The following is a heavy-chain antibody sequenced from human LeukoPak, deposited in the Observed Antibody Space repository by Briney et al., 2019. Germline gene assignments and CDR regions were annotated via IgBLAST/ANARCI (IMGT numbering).Heavy chain of an antibody. CDR2: INPNSGDT. J-gene: IGHJ5*02. V-gene: IGHV1-2*02. CDR1: GYTFTGYY. Sequence: ASVKVSCKASGYTFTGYYMHWVRQAPGQGLEWMGWINPNSGDTNYSQKFQGRVTMTRITSISTAYMELSRLRSDDTAVYYCAREVFELWLDTNWFDPWGQGTLVTVSS. D-gene: IGHD6-19*01. CDR3: AREVFELWLDTNWFDP.